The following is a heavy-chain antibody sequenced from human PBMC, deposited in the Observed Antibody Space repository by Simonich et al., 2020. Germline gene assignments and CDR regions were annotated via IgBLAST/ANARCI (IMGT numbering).Heavy chain of an antibody. V-gene: IGHV1-18*01. CDR1: GYTFTSYG. CDR3: ARSTTGTTAFDI. CDR2: NSTYNGNT. Sequence: QVQLVQSGAEVKKPGASVKVSCKASGYTFTSYGISWVRQAPGQGPEWMGWNSTYNGNTNYAQKHQGRDTMTTDTTTSTAYMELRSLRSDDTAVYYCARSTTGTTAFDIWGQGTMVTVSS. D-gene: IGHD1-1*01. J-gene: IGHJ3*02.